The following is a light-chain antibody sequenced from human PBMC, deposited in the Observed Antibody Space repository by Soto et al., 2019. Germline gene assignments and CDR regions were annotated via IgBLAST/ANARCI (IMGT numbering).Light chain of an antibody. CDR3: QRYKSLPLT. CDR1: QDISNF. V-gene: IGKV1-33*01. CDR2: DAS. J-gene: IGKJ4*01. Sequence: DILMTQSPSSLSASVGDRVTITCQASQDISNFLNWYRQKPGEAPNLLIYDASTLEAGVPFRFTGSGSGSYFSFTISSLQPEDVATYYCQRYKSLPLTFGGGTKVDIK.